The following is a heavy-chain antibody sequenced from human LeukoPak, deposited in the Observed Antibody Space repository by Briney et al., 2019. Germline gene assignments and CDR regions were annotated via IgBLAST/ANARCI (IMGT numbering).Heavy chain of an antibody. V-gene: IGHV3-48*03. CDR3: AGGGGPRQNYIAFDM. CDR2: IGSRGSNM. D-gene: IGHD3-10*01. J-gene: IGHJ3*02. Sequence: GGSLCPSRVLSGFIFSNQETNWVRLPPGGALEWIAYIGSRGSNMFHAASGTGPLTVSRDNAESSLYLQIDTVEAEATAVCYSAGGGGPRQNYIAFDMWGQGTMVTVSS. CDR1: GFIFSNQE.